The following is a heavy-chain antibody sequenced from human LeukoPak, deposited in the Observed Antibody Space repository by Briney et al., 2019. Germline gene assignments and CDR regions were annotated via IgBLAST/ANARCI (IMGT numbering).Heavy chain of an antibody. CDR2: ISSSGSTI. CDR1: GFTFSSYE. D-gene: IGHD3-22*01. Sequence: GGSLRLSCAASGFTFSSYEMNWVRQAPGKGLEWVSYISSSGSTIYYADSVKGRFTISRDNAKNSLYLQMNSLRAEDTAVYYCARERNYYDSSGYKSYWGQGTLVTVSS. J-gene: IGHJ4*02. CDR3: ARERNYYDSSGYKSY. V-gene: IGHV3-48*03.